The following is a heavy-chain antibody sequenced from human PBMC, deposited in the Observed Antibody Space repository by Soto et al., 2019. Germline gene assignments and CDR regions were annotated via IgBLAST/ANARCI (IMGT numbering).Heavy chain of an antibody. CDR1: GYSITNYG. V-gene: IGHV1-3*01. J-gene: IGHJ6*02. CDR3: ARDSGIVALYALNV. Sequence: QVHFLQSGAEVKKPGASVKVSCKASGYSITNYGLHWVRQAPGQKFEWVGWINPDKGNTKYSQKFQGRVTITRDTSARTAYLEPGSLMSEDTEVYYCARDSGIVALYALNVWGQGTTVTVSS. CDR2: INPDKGNT. D-gene: IGHD2-15*01.